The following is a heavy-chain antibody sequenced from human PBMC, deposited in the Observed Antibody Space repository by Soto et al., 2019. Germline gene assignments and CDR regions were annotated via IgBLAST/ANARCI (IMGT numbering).Heavy chain of an antibody. Sequence: ASVKVSCKASGYTFTGYYMHWVRQAPGQGLEWMGWINPNSGGTNYAQKFQGWVTMTRDTSISTAYMELSRLRSDDTAVYYCARAPDGYSSSPHFDYWGQGTLVTV. V-gene: IGHV1-2*04. J-gene: IGHJ4*02. CDR2: INPNSGGT. CDR1: GYTFTGYY. D-gene: IGHD6-6*01. CDR3: ARAPDGYSSSPHFDY.